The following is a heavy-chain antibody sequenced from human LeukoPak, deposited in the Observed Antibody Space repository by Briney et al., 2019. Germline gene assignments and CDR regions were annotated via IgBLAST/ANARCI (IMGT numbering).Heavy chain of an antibody. V-gene: IGHV4-59*01. CDR2: IYFSGST. J-gene: IGHJ4*02. Sequence: PSETLSLTCTVSGGPISNYYWSWIRQPPGKGLQWIGYIYFSGSTNYNPSLKSRVTISLDTSKNQFSLRLSSVTAADTAVYYCARLPDNNSWLDYWGQGTLVTVSS. D-gene: IGHD1-14*01. CDR3: ARLPDNNSWLDY. CDR1: GGPISNYY.